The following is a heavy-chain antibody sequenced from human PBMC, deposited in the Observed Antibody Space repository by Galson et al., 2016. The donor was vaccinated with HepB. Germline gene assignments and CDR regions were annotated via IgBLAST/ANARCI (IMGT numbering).Heavy chain of an antibody. CDR3: AKDAILACGTGCYTDY. D-gene: IGHD2-2*02. V-gene: IGHV3-30*18. CDR1: GFTFSSYG. Sequence: SLRLSCAASGFTFSSYGIHWVRQAPGKGLEWVAVISSDGRKKSYADSVKGRFTISRDNSRNTLNLQMHSLRVEDTAVYYCAKDAILACGTGCYTDYWGQGTLVTVSS. CDR2: ISSDGRKK. J-gene: IGHJ4*02.